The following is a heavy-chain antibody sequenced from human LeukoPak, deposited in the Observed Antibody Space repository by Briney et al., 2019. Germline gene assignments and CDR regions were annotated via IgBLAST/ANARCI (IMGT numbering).Heavy chain of an antibody. CDR2: ISTGGSTI. D-gene: IGHD2-2*01. Sequence: GGSLRLSCAASGFTFSDYYMSWIRQAPGKGLEWVSSISTGGSTISYADSVKGRFTISRGNAKNSLYLQMNSLRAEDTAVYYCARQIVVVALFDYWGQGTLVTVSS. V-gene: IGHV3-11*01. J-gene: IGHJ4*02. CDR3: ARQIVVVALFDY. CDR1: GFTFSDYY.